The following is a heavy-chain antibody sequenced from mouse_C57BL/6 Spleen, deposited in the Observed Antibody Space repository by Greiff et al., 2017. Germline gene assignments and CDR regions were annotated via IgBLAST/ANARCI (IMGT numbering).Heavy chain of an antibody. V-gene: IGHV5-16*01. J-gene: IGHJ2*01. CDR1: GFTFSDYY. CDR2: INYDGSST. CDR3: AREHYYGSSYGYFDY. D-gene: IGHD1-1*01. Sequence: EVKLMESEGGLVQPGSSMTLSCTASGFTFSDYYMAWVRQVPEKGLEWVANINYDGSSTYYLDSLKSRFIISRDNAKNILYLQMSSLKSEDTATYYCAREHYYGSSYGYFDYWGQGTTLTVSS.